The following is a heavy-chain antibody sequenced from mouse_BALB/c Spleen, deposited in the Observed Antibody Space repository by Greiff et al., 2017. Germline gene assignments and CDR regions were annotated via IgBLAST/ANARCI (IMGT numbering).Heavy chain of an antibody. J-gene: IGHJ1*01. V-gene: IGHV1-9*01. CDR2: ILPGSGST. CDR3: ARRNYGSSRWYFDV. CDR1: GYTFSSYW. D-gene: IGHD1-1*01. Sequence: QVQLKQSGAELMKPGASVKISCKATGYTFSSYWIEWVKQRPGHGLEWIGEILPGSGSTNYNEKFKGKATFTADTSSNTAYMQLSSLTSEDSAVYYCARRNYGSSRWYFDVWGAGTTVTVSS.